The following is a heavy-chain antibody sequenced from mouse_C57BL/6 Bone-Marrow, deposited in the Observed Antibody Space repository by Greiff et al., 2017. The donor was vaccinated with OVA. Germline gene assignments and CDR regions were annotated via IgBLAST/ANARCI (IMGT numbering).Heavy chain of an antibody. CDR3: TRVYSNYEYYAMDY. CDR1: GFTFSSYA. Sequence: EVQLVESGEGLVKPGGSLKLSCAASGFTFSSYAMSWVRQTPEKRLEWVAYISSGGDYIYYADTVKGRFTISRDNARNTLYLQMSSLKSEDTAMYYCTRVYSNYEYYAMDYWGQGTSVTVSS. D-gene: IGHD2-5*01. CDR2: ISSGGDYI. V-gene: IGHV5-9-1*02. J-gene: IGHJ4*01.